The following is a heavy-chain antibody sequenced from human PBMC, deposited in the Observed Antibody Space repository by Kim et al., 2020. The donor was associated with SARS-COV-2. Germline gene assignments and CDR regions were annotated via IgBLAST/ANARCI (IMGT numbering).Heavy chain of an antibody. V-gene: IGHV5-51*01. Sequence: GESLKISCKGSGYSFTSYWIGWVRQMPGKGLEWMGIIYPGDSDTRYSPSFQGQVTISADKSISTAYLQWSSLKASDTAMYYCARPIGPYCSGGSCCSDYGMDVWGQGTTVTVSS. CDR1: GYSFTSYW. D-gene: IGHD2-15*01. J-gene: IGHJ6*02. CDR2: IYPGDSDT. CDR3: ARPIGPYCSGGSCCSDYGMDV.